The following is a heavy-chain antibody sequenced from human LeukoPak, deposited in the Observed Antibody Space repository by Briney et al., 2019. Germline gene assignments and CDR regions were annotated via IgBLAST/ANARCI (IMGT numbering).Heavy chain of an antibody. Sequence: PGGALRRCCTASGFTFCSYAMSGFRQALGNGLEGVSAISGSVGSTYYADSVKGRFTISRDNSKNTLYLQMNSLRAEDTAVYYCAKSKNPKYSSSWYVHWGQGTLVTVSS. CDR3: AKSKNPKYSSSWYVH. CDR1: GFTFCSYA. D-gene: IGHD6-13*01. V-gene: IGHV3-23*01. J-gene: IGHJ4*02. CDR2: ISGSVGST.